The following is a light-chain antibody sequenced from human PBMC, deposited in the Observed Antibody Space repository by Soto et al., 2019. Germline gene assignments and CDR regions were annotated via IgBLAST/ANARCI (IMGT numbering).Light chain of an antibody. J-gene: IGKJ1*01. CDR2: GAS. CDR3: QHYGSSPWT. Sequence: EIVLTQSPGTLSLSPGDRATLYCRASQSVSSSNLAWYQQKRGQSPRLLIYGASSRATGIPDRFSGSGSGPDFTLTISRLEPEDFAVYFRQHYGSSPWTFGQGTKVDIK. CDR1: QSVSSSN. V-gene: IGKV3-20*01.